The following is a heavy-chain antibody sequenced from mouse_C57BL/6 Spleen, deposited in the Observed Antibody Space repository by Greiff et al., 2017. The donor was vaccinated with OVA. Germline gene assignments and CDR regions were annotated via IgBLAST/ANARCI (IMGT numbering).Heavy chain of an antibody. V-gene: IGHV6-3*01. CDR2: IRLKSDNYAT. J-gene: IGHJ3*01. Sequence: EVKLMESGGGLVQPGGSMKLSCVASGFTISNYWMNWVRQSPEKGLEWVAQIRLKSDNYATHYAESVKGRFTISRDDSKSSVYLQMNNLRAEDTGIYYCTGPSSWFAYWGQGTLVTVSA. CDR1: GFTISNYW. CDR3: TGPSSWFAY.